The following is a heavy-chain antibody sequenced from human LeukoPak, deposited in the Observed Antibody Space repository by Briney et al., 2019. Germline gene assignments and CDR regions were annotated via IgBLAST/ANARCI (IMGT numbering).Heavy chain of an antibody. D-gene: IGHD2-21*02. CDR2: IYYSGST. V-gene: IGHV4-59*01. Sequence: PETLSLTCTVSGGSISSYYWSWIRQPPGKGLEWIGYIYYSGSTNYNPSLKSRVTISVDTSKNQFSLKLSSVTAADTAVYYCARFVVVTAKFDYWGQGTLVTVSS. CDR1: GGSISSYY. CDR3: ARFVVVTAKFDY. J-gene: IGHJ4*02.